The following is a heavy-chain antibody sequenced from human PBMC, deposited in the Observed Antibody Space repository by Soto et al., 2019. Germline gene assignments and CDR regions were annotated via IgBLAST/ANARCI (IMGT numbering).Heavy chain of an antibody. J-gene: IGHJ4*02. Sequence: PRGSLRLSCTASGFTFSSYAMDWVRQAPGKGLEWLSAISGGGDASHYADSVKGRFTISRDNSKNTLFLQMRSLRAEDTDVYYCATRPTEFWSGYWPSDYWGQGTRVTVSS. V-gene: IGHV3-23*01. D-gene: IGHD3-3*01. CDR1: GFTFSSYA. CDR3: ATRPTEFWSGYWPSDY. CDR2: ISGGGDAS.